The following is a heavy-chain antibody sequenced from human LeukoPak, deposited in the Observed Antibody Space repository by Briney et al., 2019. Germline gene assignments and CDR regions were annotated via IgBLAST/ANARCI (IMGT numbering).Heavy chain of an antibody. D-gene: IGHD3-9*01. CDR1: GFTFSSYW. CDR2: IKQDGSEK. V-gene: IGHV3-7*01. Sequence: HPGGSLRLSCAASGFTFSSYWTSWVRQAPGKGLEWVANIKQDGSEKYYVDSVKGRFTISRDNAKNSLYLQMNSLRAEDTAVYYCARVGRYFDWSEGYYYYYMDVWGKGTTVTISS. CDR3: ARVGRYFDWSEGYYYYYMDV. J-gene: IGHJ6*03.